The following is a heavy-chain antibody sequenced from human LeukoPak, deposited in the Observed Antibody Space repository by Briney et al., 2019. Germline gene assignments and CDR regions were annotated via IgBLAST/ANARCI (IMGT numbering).Heavy chain of an antibody. CDR2: ISAYDGNT. D-gene: IGHD3-22*01. CDR3: ARPLYYDSTGYHQYYFDH. V-gene: IGHV1-18*01. CDR1: GYTFTSYG. J-gene: IGHJ4*02. Sequence: ASVKVSCKASGYTFTSYGISWVRQAPGQGLEWMGWISAYDGNTNYAQNLQGRVTMTTETSTSTAYMDLRSLRSDDTAVYYCARPLYYDSTGYHQYYFDHWGQGTLVTVSS.